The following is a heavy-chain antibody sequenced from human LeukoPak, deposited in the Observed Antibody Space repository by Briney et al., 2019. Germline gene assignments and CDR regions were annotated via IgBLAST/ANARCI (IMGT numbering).Heavy chain of an antibody. CDR2: ISGSGGST. V-gene: IGHV3-23*01. Sequence: PGGSLRLSCAASGFTFSSYAMSWVRQAPGKGLEWVSAISGSGGSTYYADSVKGRFTISRDNSKNTLYLQMNSLRAEDTAVYYCAKEASDSNYYYYYYMDVWGKGTTVTVSS. CDR3: AKEASDSNYYYYYYMDV. CDR1: GFTFSSYA. D-gene: IGHD4-11*01. J-gene: IGHJ6*03.